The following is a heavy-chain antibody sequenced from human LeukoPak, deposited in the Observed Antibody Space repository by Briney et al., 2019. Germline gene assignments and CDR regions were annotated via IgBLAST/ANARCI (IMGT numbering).Heavy chain of an antibody. V-gene: IGHV3-21*04. CDR3: VKEKGGLWGFGELAYFDS. CDR2: ISSSSSYI. CDR1: GFTFSNYN. Sequence: GGSLRLSCAASGFTFSNYNMNWVRQAPGKGLEWVSSISSSSSYIYYADSVKGRFTISRDNSKNTLYLQMNSLRAEDTAVYYCVKEKGGLWGFGELAYFDSWGQGTLVTVSS. J-gene: IGHJ4*02. D-gene: IGHD3-10*01.